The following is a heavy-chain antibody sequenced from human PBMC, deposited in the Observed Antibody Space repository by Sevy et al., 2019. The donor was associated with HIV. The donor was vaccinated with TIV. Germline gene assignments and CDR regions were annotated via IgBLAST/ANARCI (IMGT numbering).Heavy chain of an antibody. CDR3: ARKGEGYNQYYFDY. D-gene: IGHD5-12*01. Sequence: SETLSLTCNVSGGSTRSSTYLWGWIRQPPGNGLEWIGDIYYNGRTHYSPSLTSRVTISVDTSKNQFSLKLSSVTAADTAVYYCARKGEGYNQYYFDYWGQGILVTVSS. CDR2: IYYNGRT. J-gene: IGHJ4*02. V-gene: IGHV4-39*01. CDR1: GGSTRSSTYL.